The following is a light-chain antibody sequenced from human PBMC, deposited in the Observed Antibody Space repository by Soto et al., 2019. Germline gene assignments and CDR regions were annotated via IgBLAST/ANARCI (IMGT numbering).Light chain of an antibody. CDR3: QQYYHTPLT. Sequence: DIVMTQSPDSLAVSLGEGASIDCKSSQTVFSSTTNKNYLAWYQQKPGQPPKLLIYWASTRESGVPDRFSGSGSGTDFTLTISSLQAEDVAVYYCQQYYHTPLTFGPGTKVDI. V-gene: IGKV4-1*01. CDR1: QTVFSSTTNKNY. CDR2: WAS. J-gene: IGKJ3*01.